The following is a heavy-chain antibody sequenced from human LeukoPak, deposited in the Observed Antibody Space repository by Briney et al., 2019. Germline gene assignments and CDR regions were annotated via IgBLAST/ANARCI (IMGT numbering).Heavy chain of an antibody. V-gene: IGHV3-23*01. CDR2: ITSSGGST. CDR3: AKDRLRMKRYDY. D-gene: IGHD5-12*01. J-gene: IGHJ4*02. Sequence: GGSLRLSCAASGFTFSSYAMTWVRQAPGKGLEWVSTITSSGGSTYYADSVKGRFTISRDNSKNTLYLQMNSLRAEDTAVYYCAKDRLRMKRYDYWGQGTLVTVSS. CDR1: GFTFSSYA.